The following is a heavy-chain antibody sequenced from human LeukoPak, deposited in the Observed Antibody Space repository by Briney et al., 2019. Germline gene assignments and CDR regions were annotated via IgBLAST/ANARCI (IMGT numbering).Heavy chain of an antibody. CDR1: GFTFSSYA. D-gene: IGHD2/OR15-2a*01. CDR2: ISSSSSYI. V-gene: IGHV3-21*01. CDR3: ARDYVYFT. J-gene: IGHJ5*02. Sequence: GGSLRLSCAASGFTFSSYAMSWVRQAPGKGLELVSSISSSSSYIYYAESVKGRFTISKENAKNSLYLQMNSLRAEDTAVYYCARDYVYFTWGQGTLVTVSS.